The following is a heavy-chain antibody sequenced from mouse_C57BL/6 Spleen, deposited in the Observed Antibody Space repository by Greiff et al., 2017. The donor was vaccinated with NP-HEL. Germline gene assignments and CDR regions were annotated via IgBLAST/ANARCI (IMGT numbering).Heavy chain of an antibody. D-gene: IGHD2-5*01. V-gene: IGHV14-4*01. CDR2: IDPENGDT. CDR1: GFNIKDDY. J-gene: IGHJ3*01. Sequence: EVQLQQSGAELVRPGASVKLSCTASGFNIKDDYMHWVKQRPEQGLEWIGWIDPENGDTEYASKFQGKATITADTSSNTAYLQLSSLTSEDTAVYYCTNSNYLAYWGQGTLVTVSA. CDR3: TNSNYLAY.